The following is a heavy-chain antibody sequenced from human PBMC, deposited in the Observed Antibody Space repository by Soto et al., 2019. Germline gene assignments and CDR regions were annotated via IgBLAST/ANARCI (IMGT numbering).Heavy chain of an antibody. D-gene: IGHD3-10*01. Sequence: ASVKVSCKASGYTFTSYAMHWVRQAPGQRLEWMGWINAGNGNTKYSQKFQGRVTITRDTSASTAYMELSSLRSEDTAVYYCAREGFTFGPGEVRGAFDIWGQRTVVTVSS. CDR1: GYTFTSYA. CDR3: AREGFTFGPGEVRGAFDI. V-gene: IGHV1-3*01. CDR2: INAGNGNT. J-gene: IGHJ3*02.